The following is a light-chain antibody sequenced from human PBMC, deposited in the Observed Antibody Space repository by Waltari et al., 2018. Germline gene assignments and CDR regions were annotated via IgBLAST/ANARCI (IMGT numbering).Light chain of an antibody. CDR1: SSDVGGFKY. V-gene: IGLV2-11*01. J-gene: IGLJ2*01. Sequence: QSALTQPRSVSGSPGQSVTISCTGSSSDVGGFKYVSWYQQHSAKAPKLMICDVSKRPSGVPDRFSGSKSGNTASLTISGLQAEDEADYYCCSYTSSYVVFGGGTKLTVL. CDR2: DVS. CDR3: CSYTSSYVV.